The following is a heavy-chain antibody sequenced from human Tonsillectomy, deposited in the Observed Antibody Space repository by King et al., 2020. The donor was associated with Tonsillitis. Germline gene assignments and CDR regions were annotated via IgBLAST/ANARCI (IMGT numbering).Heavy chain of an antibody. CDR3: ARVRADDYSNYNWFDP. D-gene: IGHD4-11*01. CDR1: GYSFTSYW. J-gene: IGHJ5*02. V-gene: IGHV5-10-1*03. Sequence: QLVQSGAEVKKPGESLRISCKGSGYSFTSYWNSWVRQMPGKGLEWMGRIDPSDSYTNYSPSFQGHVTISADKSISTAYLQWSSLKASDTAMYYCARVRADDYSNYNWFDPWGQGTLVTVSS. CDR2: IDPSDSYT.